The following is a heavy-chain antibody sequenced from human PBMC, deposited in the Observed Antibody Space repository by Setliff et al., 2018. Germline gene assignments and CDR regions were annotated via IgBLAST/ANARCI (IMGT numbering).Heavy chain of an antibody. CDR2: VYYSGTT. V-gene: IGHV4-59*08. CDR3: ASCRYQVPYDY. J-gene: IGHJ4*02. CDR1: GGSISGASIRSYY. D-gene: IGHD2-2*01. Sequence: SETLSLTCTVSGGSISGASIRSYYWSWIRQPPGKGLEFIGYVYYSGTTNYDPSLGSRVTISLDRSKTQFSLNLNSVTAADTGVYYCASCRYQVPYDYWGQGILVTVSS.